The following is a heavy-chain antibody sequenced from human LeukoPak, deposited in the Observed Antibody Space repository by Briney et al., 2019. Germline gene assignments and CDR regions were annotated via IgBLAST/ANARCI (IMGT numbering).Heavy chain of an antibody. CDR2: ILHSGSV. CDR3: ARVVASTSIDS. J-gene: IGHJ4*02. D-gene: IGHD2-15*01. Sequence: PSETLSLTCIVSGYSISSSYFWGWVRQPPGKGLEWIGSILHSGSVYYNPSLKSRVTISVDPSKNRFSLKLTSVTAADTAVYYCARVVASTSIDSWGQGTLVTVSS. CDR1: GYSISSSYF. V-gene: IGHV4-38-2*02.